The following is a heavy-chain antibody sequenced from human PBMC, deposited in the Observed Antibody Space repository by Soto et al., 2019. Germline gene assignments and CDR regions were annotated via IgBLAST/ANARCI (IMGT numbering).Heavy chain of an antibody. CDR3: AKLGSGYYTVLYFEY. V-gene: IGHV3-7*03. CDR2: MKKDGSEK. CDR1: GFTFGDYW. D-gene: IGHD3-3*01. Sequence: EVLLVESGGALVQRGGSLRLSCAASGFTFGDYWMSWVRQPPGKGLEWVAHMKKDGSEKYYVDSVKGRFTVSRDNTKNSLYLQMNSLIAADTAVYYCAKLGSGYYTVLYFEYWGQGTLVTVSS. J-gene: IGHJ4*02.